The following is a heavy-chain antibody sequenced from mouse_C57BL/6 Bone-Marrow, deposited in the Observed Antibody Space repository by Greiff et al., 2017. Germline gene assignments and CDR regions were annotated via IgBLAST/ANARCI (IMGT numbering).Heavy chain of an antibody. CDR1: GYTFTDYE. D-gene: IGHD1-1*01. CDR3: TRSPYYGSRWFAY. CDR2: IDPETGGT. J-gene: IGHJ3*01. Sequence: QVQLKESGAELVRPGASVTLSCKASGYTFTDYEMHWVKQTPVHGLEWIGAIDPETGGTAYNQKFKGKAILTADKSSSTAYMELRSLTSEDSAVYYCTRSPYYGSRWFAYWGQGTLVTVSA. V-gene: IGHV1-15*01.